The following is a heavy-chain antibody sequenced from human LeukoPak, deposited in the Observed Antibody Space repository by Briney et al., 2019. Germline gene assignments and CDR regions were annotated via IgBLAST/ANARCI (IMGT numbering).Heavy chain of an antibody. V-gene: IGHV1-58*01. CDR2: IVVGSGNT. D-gene: IGHD3-9*01. CDR3: AAVPEYNILTGYLVDY. J-gene: IGHJ4*02. CDR1: GFTFTSSA. Sequence: ASVKVSCKASGFTFTSSAVQWVRQARGQRLEWIGWIVVGSGNTNYAQKFQERVTITRDMSTSTAYMELSSLRSEDTAVYYCAAVPEYNILTGYLVDYWGPGTLVTVSS.